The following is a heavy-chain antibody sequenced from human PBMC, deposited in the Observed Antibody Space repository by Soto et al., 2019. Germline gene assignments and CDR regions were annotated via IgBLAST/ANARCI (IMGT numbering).Heavy chain of an antibody. J-gene: IGHJ3*02. CDR2: INHSGST. CDR3: ARGRRSYRWSPPPGSPWGPRGRRGGAFDI. Sequence: QVQLQQWGAGLLKPSETLSLTCAVYGGSFSGYYWSWIRQPPGKGLEWIGEINHSGSTNYNPSLKRRVTISADPSQNQVSLKRSSVTAADTAVYYCARGRRSYRWSPPPGSPWGPRGRRGGAFDIWGQGTMVTVSS. D-gene: IGHD3-16*02. V-gene: IGHV4-34*01. CDR1: GGSFSGYY.